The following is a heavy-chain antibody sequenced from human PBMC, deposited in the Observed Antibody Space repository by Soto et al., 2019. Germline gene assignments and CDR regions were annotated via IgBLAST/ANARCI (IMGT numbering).Heavy chain of an antibody. CDR3: ANGPRALRFLEYPNDY. V-gene: IGHV3-23*01. D-gene: IGHD3-3*01. J-gene: IGHJ4*02. CDR2: ISGSGGST. Sequence: SGGSLRLSCAASGFTFSSYAMSWVRQAPGKGLEWVSAISGSGGSTYYADSVKGRFTISRDNSKNTLYLQMNSLRAEDTAVYYWANGPRALRFLEYPNDYWGQGTLVTVSS. CDR1: GFTFSSYA.